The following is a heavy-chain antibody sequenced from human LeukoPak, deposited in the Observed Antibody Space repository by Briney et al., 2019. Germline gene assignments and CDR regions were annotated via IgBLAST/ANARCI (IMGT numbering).Heavy chain of an antibody. CDR3: ARSSTGSYFDY. CDR1: GGSISSYY. Sequence: SETLSLTCTVSGGSISSYYWSWIRQPPGKGLEWIGYIHYSGSTNYNPSLKSRVTISVDTSKNQFSLKLSSVTAADTAVYYCARSSTGSYFDYWGQGTLVTVSS. J-gene: IGHJ4*02. V-gene: IGHV4-59*01. D-gene: IGHD3-3*02. CDR2: IHYSGST.